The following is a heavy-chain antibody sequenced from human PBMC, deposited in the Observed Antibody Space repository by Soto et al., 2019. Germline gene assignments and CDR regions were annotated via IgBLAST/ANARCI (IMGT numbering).Heavy chain of an antibody. CDR2: IYYSGST. D-gene: IGHD3-22*01. CDR3: ARVGQFSSGYYYVPHHDAFDI. CDR1: GGSISSGGYY. V-gene: IGHV4-31*03. Sequence: QVQLQESGPGLVKPSQTLSLTCTVSGGSISSGGYYWSWIRQHPGKGLEWIGYIYYSGSTYYNPSLKSRVTISVDTSKNQFSLKLSSVTAADTAVYYCARVGQFSSGYYYVPHHDAFDIWGQGTMVTVSS. J-gene: IGHJ3*02.